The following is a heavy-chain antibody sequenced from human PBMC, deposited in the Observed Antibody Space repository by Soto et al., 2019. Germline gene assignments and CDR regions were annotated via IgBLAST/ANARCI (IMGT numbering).Heavy chain of an antibody. CDR3: ARLRSDRYYYYGMDV. D-gene: IGHD3-3*01. J-gene: IGHJ6*02. V-gene: IGHV4-59*01. Sequence: PSETLSLTCTVSGCSISSYYWSWIRQPPGKGLEWIGYIYYSGSTNYNPSPKSRVTISVDTSKNQFSLKLSSVTAADTAVYYCARLRSDRYYYYGMDVWGQGTTVT. CDR1: GCSISSYY. CDR2: IYYSGST.